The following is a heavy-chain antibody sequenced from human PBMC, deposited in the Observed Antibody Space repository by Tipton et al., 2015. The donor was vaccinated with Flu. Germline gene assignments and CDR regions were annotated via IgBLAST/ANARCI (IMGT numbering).Heavy chain of an antibody. D-gene: IGHD1-20*01. V-gene: IGHV3-30*01. CDR3: ARTFNWNDAEYAFDI. CDR2: ISHDGSNK. Sequence: SLRLSSAASGFTFSSYAMHWVRQAPGKGLEWVAVISHDGSNKYYADSVKGRFTISRENSKNTLYLQMNSLRAEDTAVYYCARTFNWNDAEYAFDIWGQRTMFTVSS. CDR1: GFTFSSYA. J-gene: IGHJ3*02.